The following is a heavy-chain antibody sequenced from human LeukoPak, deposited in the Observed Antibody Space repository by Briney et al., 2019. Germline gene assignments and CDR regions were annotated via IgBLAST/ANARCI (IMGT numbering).Heavy chain of an antibody. D-gene: IGHD2-2*01. V-gene: IGHV4-4*07. CDR1: GGSISSYY. CDR2: IYTSGST. Sequence: SETLSLTCTVSGGSISSYYWSWIRQPAGKGLEWIGRIYTSGSTNYNPSLKSRVTTSVDTSKNQFSLKLSSVTAADTAVYYCARDQGDGGVPAAISWFDPWGQGTLVTVSS. J-gene: IGHJ5*02. CDR3: ARDQGDGGVPAAISWFDP.